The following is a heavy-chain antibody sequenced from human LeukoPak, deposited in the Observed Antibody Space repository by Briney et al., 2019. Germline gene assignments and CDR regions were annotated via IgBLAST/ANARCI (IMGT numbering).Heavy chain of an antibody. CDR3: ARDNRYCGGGSCHFDY. J-gene: IGHJ4*02. CDR1: GYTFTSYY. D-gene: IGHD2-15*01. Sequence: EASVKVSCKASGYTFTSYYMHWVRQAPGQGLEWMGIINPSGGSTSYAQKFQGRVTMTRDTSTSTVYMELSSLRSEDTAVYYCARDNRYCGGGSCHFDYWGQGTLVTVSS. CDR2: INPSGGST. V-gene: IGHV1-46*01.